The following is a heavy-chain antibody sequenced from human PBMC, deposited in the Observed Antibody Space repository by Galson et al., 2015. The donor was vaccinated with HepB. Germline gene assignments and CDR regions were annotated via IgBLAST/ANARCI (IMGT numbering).Heavy chain of an antibody. J-gene: IGHJ4*02. D-gene: IGHD6-19*01. CDR2: ISGPGDNT. Sequence: SLRLSCAASGFTYINYAINWVRQAPGKGLEWVSTISGPGDNTYYADSVKGRFTISRDNSKSTVYLQMNSLRAGDTAVYYCTREGVSSNGWYADSWGQGTWSPSPQ. V-gene: IGHV3-23*01. CDR1: GFTYINYA. CDR3: TREGVSSNGWYADS.